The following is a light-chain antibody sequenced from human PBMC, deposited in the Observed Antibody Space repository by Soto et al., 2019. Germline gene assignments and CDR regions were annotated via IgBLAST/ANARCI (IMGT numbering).Light chain of an antibody. CDR2: AAS. V-gene: IGKV1-27*01. CDR1: QGISNY. Sequence: DIQMTQSPSSLSASVGDTVTITCRASQGISNYLAWYQQKPGQVPNLLIYAASTLQSGVPSRFSGSGSGTVFTLSISRLRPEDVVTYDCQKYNNAPRTFGQGAKVEI. J-gene: IGKJ1*01. CDR3: QKYNNAPRT.